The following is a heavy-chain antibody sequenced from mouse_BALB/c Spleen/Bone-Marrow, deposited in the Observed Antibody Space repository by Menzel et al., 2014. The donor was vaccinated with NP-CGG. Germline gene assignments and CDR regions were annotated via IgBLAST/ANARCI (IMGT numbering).Heavy chain of an antibody. V-gene: IGHV6-6*02. D-gene: IGHD2-3*01. CDR3: TSMRRRGFAY. CDR1: GFTFSNYW. CDR2: IRLKSNNYAT. J-gene: IGHJ3*01. Sequence: EVKLVESGGGLVQPGGSMKLSCVASGFTFSNYWMNWVRQSPEKGLEWVAEIRLKSNNYATHYAESVKGRFTISRDDSKSSVYLQKNNLRAEDTGIYYCTSMRRRGFAYWGQGTLVTVSA.